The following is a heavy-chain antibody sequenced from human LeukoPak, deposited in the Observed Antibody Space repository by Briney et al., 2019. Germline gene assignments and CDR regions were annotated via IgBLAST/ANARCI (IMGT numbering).Heavy chain of an antibody. V-gene: IGHV1-69*05. J-gene: IGHJ5*02. D-gene: IGHD3-9*01. CDR3: ARGRFYDILTGYPSNNWFDP. CDR1: GGTFSSYA. CDR2: IIPIFGTA. Sequence: ASVKVSCKASGGTFSSYAISWVRQAPGQGLEWMGGIIPIFGTANYAQKFQGRVTITTDESTSTAYMELSSLRSEDTAVYYCARGRFYDILTGYPSNNWFDPWGQGTLVTVSS.